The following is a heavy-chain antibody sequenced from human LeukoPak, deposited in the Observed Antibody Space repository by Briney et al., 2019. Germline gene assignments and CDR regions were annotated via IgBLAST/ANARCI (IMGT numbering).Heavy chain of an antibody. D-gene: IGHD1-26*01. CDR2: IYPGDSDT. J-gene: IGHJ1*01. V-gene: IGHV5-51*01. Sequence: GESLKISCKGSGHSFTNYWIGWVRQMPGKGLEWMGIIYPGDSDTRYSPSFQGQVTISADKSISTAYLQWSSLKASDTAMYYCASGGNYLNQYFQHWGQGTLVTVSS. CDR3: ASGGNYLNQYFQH. CDR1: GHSFTNYW.